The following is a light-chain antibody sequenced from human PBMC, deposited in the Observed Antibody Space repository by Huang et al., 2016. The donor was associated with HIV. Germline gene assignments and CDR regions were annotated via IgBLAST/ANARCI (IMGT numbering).Light chain of an antibody. J-gene: IGKJ2*01. V-gene: IGKV2-28*01. Sequence: DVVMTQSPLSLPAPPGEPASISCRASQSLRHRNGLNYLDWYLQKPGQSPQLLIHLGFSRASGVPDRFSGGGSGTDFSLNISRVEAEDAGIYYCMEALQTPYTFGQGTKLEIK. CDR1: QSLRHRNGLNY. CDR2: LGF. CDR3: MEALQTPYT.